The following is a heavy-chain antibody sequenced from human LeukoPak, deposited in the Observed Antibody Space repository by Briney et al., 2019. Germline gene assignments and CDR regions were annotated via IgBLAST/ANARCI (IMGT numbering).Heavy chain of an antibody. J-gene: IGHJ5*02. CDR3: ARKRSSWFDP. Sequence: PSETLSLTCTVSGGSISSGGYYWSWIRQHPGKGLEWIGYIYYSGSTYYNPSLKSRVTISVDTSKNQFSLKLSSVTAADTAVYYCARKRSSWFDPWGQGTLVTVSS. CDR1: GGSISSGGYY. CDR2: IYYSGST. D-gene: IGHD6-19*01. V-gene: IGHV4-31*03.